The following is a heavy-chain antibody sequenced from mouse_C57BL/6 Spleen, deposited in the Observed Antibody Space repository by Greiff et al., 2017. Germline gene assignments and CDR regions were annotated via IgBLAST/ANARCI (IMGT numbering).Heavy chain of an antibody. Sequence: EVQLQQSGAELVRPGASVKLSCTASGFNIKDYYMHWVKQRPEQGLEWIGRIDPEAGDTEYAPKFQGKATMTADTSSNTAYLQLSRLTSEDTAVYYCTTPFITTVVPYVWGTGTTVTVSS. CDR1: GFNIKDYY. J-gene: IGHJ1*03. CDR2: IDPEAGDT. CDR3: TTPFITTVVPYV. D-gene: IGHD1-1*01. V-gene: IGHV14-1*01.